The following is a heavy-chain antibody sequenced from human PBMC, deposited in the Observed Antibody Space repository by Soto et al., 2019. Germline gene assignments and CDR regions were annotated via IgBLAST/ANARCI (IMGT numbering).Heavy chain of an antibody. CDR1: GGSFSGYY. CDR3: AREHYSSGWYVGPDVHFQH. CDR2: INHSGST. Sequence: QVQLQQWGAGLLKPSETLSLTCAVYGGSFSGYYWSWIRQPPGKGLEWIGEINHSGSTNYNPSLKIRFTISVDTSKNQFSLKLSSVTAADTAVYYCAREHYSSGWYVGPDVHFQHWGQGTLVTVSS. V-gene: IGHV4-34*01. D-gene: IGHD6-19*01. J-gene: IGHJ1*01.